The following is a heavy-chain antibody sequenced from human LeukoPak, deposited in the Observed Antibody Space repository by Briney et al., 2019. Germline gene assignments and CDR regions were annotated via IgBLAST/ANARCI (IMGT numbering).Heavy chain of an antibody. D-gene: IGHD5-12*01. CDR1: GITFSGSG. Sequence: GGSLRLSCAASGITFSGSGMSWVRQAPGKGLEWVSTISGSGSNTHYADSVKGRFTISRDNSKNTLYLQMNSLRAEDTAEYYCARGYSGPGGWFYAFDIWGQGTMVTVSS. V-gene: IGHV3-23*01. J-gene: IGHJ3*02. CDR2: ISGSGSNT. CDR3: ARGYSGPGGWFYAFDI.